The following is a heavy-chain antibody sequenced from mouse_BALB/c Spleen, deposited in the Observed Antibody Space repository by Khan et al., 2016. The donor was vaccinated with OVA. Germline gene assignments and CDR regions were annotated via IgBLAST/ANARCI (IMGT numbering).Heavy chain of an antibody. V-gene: IGHV3-2*02. Sequence: EVQLQESGPGLAKPSQSLSLTCTVTGYSITSDYAWNWIRQFPGNKLEWMGYISYSGSTSYNPSLKSRISITRDTSKNQFFLHLNSVTTEDTATYDCARGMRAMAYWGQGTSVTVSS. CDR1: GYSITSDYA. CDR3: ARGMRAMAY. CDR2: ISYSGST. J-gene: IGHJ4*01.